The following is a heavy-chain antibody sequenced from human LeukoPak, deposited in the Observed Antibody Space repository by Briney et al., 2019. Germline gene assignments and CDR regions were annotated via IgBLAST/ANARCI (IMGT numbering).Heavy chain of an antibody. J-gene: IGHJ4*02. Sequence: PSETLSLTCTISGGSISSYYWSWIRQPAGKGLEWIGRMSTSGSSNYNPPLTSRVTMSVDKPKNQFSLNLNSVTAADTAVYFCARVNSSGSFHDYWGQGARVTVSS. CDR2: MSTSGSS. CDR3: ARVNSSGSFHDY. CDR1: GGSISSYY. D-gene: IGHD3-22*01. V-gene: IGHV4-4*07.